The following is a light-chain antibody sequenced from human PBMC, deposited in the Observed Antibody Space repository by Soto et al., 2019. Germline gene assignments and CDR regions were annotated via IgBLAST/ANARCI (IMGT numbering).Light chain of an antibody. Sequence: DIQMTQSPSSLSLSVVDRVAITCRASQSINIYLNWYQQNPGEAPKLLIYGASSLQSGVPSRFSGSGSGTEFTLTISSLQPEDFATYYCQQSYSSVRSFGQGTKVDIK. CDR2: GAS. J-gene: IGKJ1*01. CDR3: QQSYSSVRS. V-gene: IGKV1-39*01. CDR1: QSINIY.